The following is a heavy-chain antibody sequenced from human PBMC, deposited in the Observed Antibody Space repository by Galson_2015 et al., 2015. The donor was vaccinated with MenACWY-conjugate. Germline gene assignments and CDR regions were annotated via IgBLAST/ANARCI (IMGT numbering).Heavy chain of an antibody. D-gene: IGHD4/OR15-4a*01. Sequence: SLRLSCAASGFIFSSHRMNWVRQAPGRGLEWSSYISSSSTSIYYADSVKGRFTISRDNAKNSLYLQMNSLRDEDTAVYYCAKSMTILDYWGQGTLVTVSS. CDR3: AKSMTILDY. J-gene: IGHJ4*02. CDR2: ISSSSTSI. CDR1: GFIFSSHR. V-gene: IGHV3-48*02.